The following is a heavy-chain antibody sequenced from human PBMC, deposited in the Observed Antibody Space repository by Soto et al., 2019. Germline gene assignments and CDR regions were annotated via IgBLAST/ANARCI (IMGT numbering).Heavy chain of an antibody. Sequence: GGSLRLSCAASGFTFSSYSMNWVRQAPGKGLEWVSYISSSSSTIYYADSVKGRFTISRDNAKNSLYLQMNSLRAEDTAVYYCARDGPDNYDFWSGYYANLDYWGQGTLVTVSS. D-gene: IGHD3-3*01. CDR3: ARDGPDNYDFWSGYYANLDY. V-gene: IGHV3-48*01. J-gene: IGHJ4*02. CDR1: GFTFSSYS. CDR2: ISSSSSTI.